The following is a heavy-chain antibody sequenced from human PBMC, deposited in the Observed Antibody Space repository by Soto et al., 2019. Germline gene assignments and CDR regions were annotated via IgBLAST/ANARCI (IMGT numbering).Heavy chain of an antibody. V-gene: IGHV3-15*01. Sequence: GGSLRLSCAASGFTFSNAWMSWVRQAPGKGLEWVGRIKSKTDGGTTDYAAPVKGRFTISRDDSKNTLYLQMNSLKTEDTAVYYCTTDPDIVVVPFGSVWGQGTTVTVSS. D-gene: IGHD2-2*01. CDR1: GFTFSNAW. J-gene: IGHJ6*02. CDR3: TTDPDIVVVPFGSV. CDR2: IKSKTDGGTT.